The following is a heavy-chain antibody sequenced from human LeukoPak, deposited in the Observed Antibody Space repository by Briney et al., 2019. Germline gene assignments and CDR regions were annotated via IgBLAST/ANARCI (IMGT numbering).Heavy chain of an antibody. D-gene: IGHD4-17*01. CDR1: GFTFSDYY. V-gene: IGHV3-11*03. Sequence: KTGGSLRLSCAASGFTFSDYYMSWLRQAPGKGLEWVSYISSSSSHTNYADSVKGRFTISRDNAKNSLYLQMNSLRAEDTAVYYCARGVTTTDYWGQGTLVTVSS. CDR3: ARGVTTTDY. J-gene: IGHJ4*02. CDR2: ISSSSSHT.